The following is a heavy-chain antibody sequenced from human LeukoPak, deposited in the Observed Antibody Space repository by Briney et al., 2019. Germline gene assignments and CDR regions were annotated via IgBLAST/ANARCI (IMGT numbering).Heavy chain of an antibody. CDR1: GFSISGYA. J-gene: IGHJ3*02. Sequence: GGSLRLSCAASGFSISGYAMHWVRQASGKGLEWVGRIKNKANSYATAYAASVKGRFTISRDDSKNTAYLQMYSLRTEDTAVYYCTRLPAARYAFDMWGQGTMVTVSS. V-gene: IGHV3-73*01. CDR2: IKNKANSYAT. D-gene: IGHD6-6*01. CDR3: TRLPAARYAFDM.